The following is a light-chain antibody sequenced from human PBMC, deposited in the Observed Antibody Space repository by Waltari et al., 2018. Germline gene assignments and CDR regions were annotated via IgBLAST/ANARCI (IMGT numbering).Light chain of an antibody. J-gene: IGLJ2*01. Sequence: QSALTQPASVSGSPGQSITISCTGTSSDVGGYNYVSWYQQHPGKAPKRMIYDVSNRPSGVSNPFSGSKSGNTAALTMSGLQAEDEADYYCSSYTSSSTSVVFGGGTKLTVL. CDR3: SSYTSSSTSVV. V-gene: IGLV2-14*03. CDR2: DVS. CDR1: SSDVGGYNY.